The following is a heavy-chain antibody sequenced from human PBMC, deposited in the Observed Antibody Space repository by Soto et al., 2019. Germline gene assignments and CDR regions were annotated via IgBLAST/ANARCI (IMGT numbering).Heavy chain of an antibody. Sequence: EVQLVESGGGLVQPGGSLRLSCAASGFTFSNYWMSWVRQAPGKGLEWVANIKQDGGDQYYVDSVKGRFSISRDNAKNSLYLKMNSLRAEDTAVYYCARDEAIDYWGQGTLVTVSS. CDR1: GFTFSNYW. CDR2: IKQDGGDQ. V-gene: IGHV3-7*03. J-gene: IGHJ4*02. CDR3: ARDEAIDY.